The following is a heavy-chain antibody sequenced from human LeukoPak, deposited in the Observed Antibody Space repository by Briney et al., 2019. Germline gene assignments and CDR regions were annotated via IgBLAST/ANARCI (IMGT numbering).Heavy chain of an antibody. CDR2: IYSGGST. CDR3: ARGFSY. J-gene: IGHJ4*02. CDR1: GFIVSSNY. V-gene: IGHV3-53*01. Sequence: TGGSLRLSCAASGFIVSSNYMNWVRQAPGKGLEWVSVIYSGGSTYYADSVKGRFTISRDNAKNSLYLQMNSLRAEDTAVYYCARGFSYWGQGTLVTVSS.